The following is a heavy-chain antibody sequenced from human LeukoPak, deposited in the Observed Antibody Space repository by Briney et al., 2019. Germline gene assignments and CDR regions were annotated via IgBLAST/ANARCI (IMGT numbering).Heavy chain of an antibody. CDR1: GFTFTSYA. D-gene: IGHD2-2*01. Sequence: GGSLRLSCAASGFTFTSYAMHWVRQAPGQRLEWMGWINAGNGNTKYSQKFQGRVTITRDTSASTAYMELSSLRSEDTAVYYCARIRACTSCYAAWGQGTLVTVSS. V-gene: IGHV1-3*01. J-gene: IGHJ5*02. CDR3: ARIRACTSCYAA. CDR2: INAGNGNT.